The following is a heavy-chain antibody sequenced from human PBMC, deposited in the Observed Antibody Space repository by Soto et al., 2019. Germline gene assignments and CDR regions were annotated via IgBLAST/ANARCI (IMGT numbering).Heavy chain of an antibody. CDR2: MNPNSGNT. V-gene: IGHV1-8*01. CDR1: GYTFTSYD. J-gene: IGHJ3*02. Sequence: QVQLVQSGAEVKKPGTSVKVSCKASGYTFTSYDINWVRQATGQGLEWMGWMNPNSGNTGYAQKFQGRVTMXXNTSISTAYMELSSLRSEDTVVYYCARGINYYASGDDAFDIWGQGTMVTVSS. D-gene: IGHD3-10*01. CDR3: ARGINYYASGDDAFDI.